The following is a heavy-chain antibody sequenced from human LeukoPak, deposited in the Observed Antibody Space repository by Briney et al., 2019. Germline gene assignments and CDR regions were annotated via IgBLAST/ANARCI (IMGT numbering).Heavy chain of an antibody. Sequence: ASVKVSCKASGGTFSSYAISWVRQAPGQGLEWMGGIIPIFGTANYAQKFQGRVTITADESTSTAYMELGSLRSEDTAVYYCAREVWQQLIGYGMDVWGKGTTVTVSS. J-gene: IGHJ6*04. CDR3: AREVWQQLIGYGMDV. CDR2: IIPIFGTA. CDR1: GGTFSSYA. D-gene: IGHD6-13*01. V-gene: IGHV1-69*13.